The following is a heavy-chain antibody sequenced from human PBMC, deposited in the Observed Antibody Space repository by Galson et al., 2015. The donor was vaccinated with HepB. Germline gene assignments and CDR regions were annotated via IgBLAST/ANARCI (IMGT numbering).Heavy chain of an antibody. J-gene: IGHJ4*02. CDR3: AKDSRVDTAMVSRVDY. Sequence: SLRLSCAASGFTFSSYAMSRVRQAPGKGLEWVSAISGSGGSTYYADSVKGRFTISRDNSKNTLYLQMNSLRAEDTAVYYCAKDSRVDTAMVSRVDYWGQGTLVTVSS. CDR2: ISGSGGST. D-gene: IGHD5-18*01. CDR1: GFTFSSYA. V-gene: IGHV3-23*01.